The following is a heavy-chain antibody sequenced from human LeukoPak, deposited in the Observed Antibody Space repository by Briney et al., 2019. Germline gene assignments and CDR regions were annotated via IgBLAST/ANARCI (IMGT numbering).Heavy chain of an antibody. CDR2: INSEGKST. J-gene: IGHJ4*02. D-gene: IGHD2-21*01. CDR3: ASAPPESCSGYDCYPYFDY. V-gene: IGHV3-74*03. Sequence: GGSLRLSCVSSAFTFSSQWMHWVRQVPGRRPMWVSGINSEGKSTAYADSVKGRFTISRDNARNTMYLQMNSLRAEDTAVYYCASAPPESCSGYDCYPYFDYWGQGTLVTVSS. CDR1: AFTFSSQW.